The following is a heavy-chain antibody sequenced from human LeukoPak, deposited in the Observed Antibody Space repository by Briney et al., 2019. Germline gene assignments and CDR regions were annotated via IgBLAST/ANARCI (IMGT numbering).Heavy chain of an antibody. CDR2: IIPIFGTA. V-gene: IGHV1-69*01. D-gene: IGHD3-10*01. CDR1: GGTFSSYA. CDR3: ARGLWFGELRDAFDI. Sequence: ASVKVSCKASGGTFSSYAISWVRQAPGQGLEWMGGIIPIFGTANYAQKFQGRVTITADESTSTAYMELSSLRSEDTAVYYCARGLWFGELRDAFDIWGQGTMVTVSS. J-gene: IGHJ3*02.